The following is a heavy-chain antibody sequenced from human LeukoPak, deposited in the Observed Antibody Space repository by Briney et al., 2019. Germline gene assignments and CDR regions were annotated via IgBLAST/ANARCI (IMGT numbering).Heavy chain of an antibody. CDR3: ARGGYDYSNAFGYFDY. CDR1: GGTFSSYA. J-gene: IGHJ4*02. V-gene: IGHV1-69*06. Sequence: SVKVSCKASGGTFSSYAISWVRQAPGQGLEWMGGIIPIFGAANYAQKFQGRVTITADKSTSTAYMELSSLRSEDTAVYYCARGGYDYSNAFGYFDYWGQGTLVTVSS. D-gene: IGHD4-11*01. CDR2: IIPIFGAA.